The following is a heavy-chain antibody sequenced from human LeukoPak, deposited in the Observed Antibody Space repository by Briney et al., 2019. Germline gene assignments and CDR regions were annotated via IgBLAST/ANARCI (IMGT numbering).Heavy chain of an antibody. CDR2: INPNSGGT. CDR1: GYTFTGYY. D-gene: IGHD3-10*01. V-gene: IGHV1-2*06. CDR3: ARDLAPLLWFGELYWFDP. J-gene: IGHJ5*02. Sequence: ASVKVSCKASGYTFTGYYMHWVRQAPGQGLEWMGRINPNSGGTNYAQKFQGRVTMTRDTFISTDYMELSRLRSDDTAVYYCARDLAPLLWFGELYWFDPWGQGTLVTVSS.